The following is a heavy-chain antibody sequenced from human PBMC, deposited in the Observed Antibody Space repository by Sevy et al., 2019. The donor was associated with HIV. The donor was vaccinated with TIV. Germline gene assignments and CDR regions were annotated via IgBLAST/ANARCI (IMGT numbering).Heavy chain of an antibody. V-gene: IGHV4-59*01. CDR2: IYYSGST. CDR3: ARGDCSGGSCYSSWFDP. Sequence: SETLSLTCTVSGGSISSYYWSWIRQPPRKGLEWIGYIYYSGSTNYNPSLKSRVTISVDTSKNQFSLKLSSVTAADTAVYYCARGDCSGGSCYSSWFDPWGQGTLVTVSS. D-gene: IGHD2-15*01. J-gene: IGHJ5*02. CDR1: GGSISSYY.